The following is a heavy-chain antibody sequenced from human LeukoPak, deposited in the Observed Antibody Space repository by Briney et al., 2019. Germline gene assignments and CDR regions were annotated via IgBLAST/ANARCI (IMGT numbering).Heavy chain of an antibody. D-gene: IGHD4-17*01. V-gene: IGHV3-30*02. CDR2: IRYDGSNK. CDR3: AKGQSAVDGDYADY. J-gene: IGHJ4*02. CDR1: GFTFSSYG. Sequence: TGGSLRLSCAASGFTFSSYGMHWVRQAPGKGLEWVAFIRYDGSNKYYADSVKGRFTISRDNSKNTLYLQMNSLRAEDTAVYCCAKGQSAVDGDYADYWGQGTLVTVSS.